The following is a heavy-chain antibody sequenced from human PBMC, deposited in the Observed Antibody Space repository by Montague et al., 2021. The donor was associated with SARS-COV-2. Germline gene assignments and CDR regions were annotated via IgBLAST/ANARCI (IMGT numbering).Heavy chain of an antibody. V-gene: IGHV4-34*01. D-gene: IGHD3-10*01. CDR2: INHSGST. CDR3: ARGARQGYGFRLGSVDS. CDR1: GGSLSGYY. J-gene: IGHJ4*02. Sequence: SETLSLTCAVYGGSLSGYYWAWIRQPPGKGLEWIGEINHSGSTNYNPSLKSRVTMSVDASKNQFSLKLSSVTAADTAVYYCARGARQGYGFRLGSVDSWGQGTLVTVSS.